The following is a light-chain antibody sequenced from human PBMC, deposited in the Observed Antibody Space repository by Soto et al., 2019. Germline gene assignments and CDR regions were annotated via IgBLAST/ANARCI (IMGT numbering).Light chain of an antibody. CDR3: QQYGGSPGT. CDR2: HAS. Sequence: EIVLTQSPGTLSLSPGERATLSCRASQSVGGTYLAWYQQKPCQAHRLLIYHASNSVTGIPDRFSGSGSWVDFTLTITRLEPEDFAVYCCQQYGGSPGTFGQGTKVEMK. CDR1: QSVGGTY. J-gene: IGKJ1*01. V-gene: IGKV3-20*01.